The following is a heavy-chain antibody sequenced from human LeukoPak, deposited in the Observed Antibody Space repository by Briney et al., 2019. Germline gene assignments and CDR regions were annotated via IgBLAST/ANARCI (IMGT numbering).Heavy chain of an antibody. D-gene: IGHD3-10*01. Sequence: SETLSLTCAVYGGSFSGYYWSWIRQPPGKGLEWIGEINHSGSTNYNPSLKSRVTISVDTSKNQFSLKLSSVTAADTAVYYCARGLRCYYGSGSYYKPITYNWFDPWGQGTLVTVSS. CDR2: INHSGST. V-gene: IGHV4-34*01. J-gene: IGHJ5*02. CDR1: GGSFSGYY. CDR3: ARGLRCYYGSGSYYKPITYNWFDP.